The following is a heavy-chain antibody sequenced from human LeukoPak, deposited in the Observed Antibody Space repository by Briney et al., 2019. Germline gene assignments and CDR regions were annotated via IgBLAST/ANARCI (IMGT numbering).Heavy chain of an antibody. V-gene: IGHV1-69*13. CDR3: ARLDPSHYYGSGSYSPGSFDY. Sequence: SVKVSFKATPYIFSVHYIHWLRQAPGHGFEWMGGITPIFGTANYAQKFQGRVTITADESTSTAYMELHSLRSADTAVYYCARLDPSHYYGSGSYSPGSFDYWGPGTLVNVSS. CDR2: ITPIFGTA. J-gene: IGHJ4*02. D-gene: IGHD3-10*01. CDR1: PYIFSVHY.